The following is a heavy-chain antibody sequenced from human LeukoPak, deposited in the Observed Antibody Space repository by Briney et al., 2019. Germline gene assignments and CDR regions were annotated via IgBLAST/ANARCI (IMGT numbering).Heavy chain of an antibody. J-gene: IGHJ4*02. CDR1: GFTFITYA. V-gene: IGHV3-23*01. Sequence: GGSLRLSCEASGFTFITYAMSWVRQAPGKGLRWVSGISGTDSGTYYTDSVKGRFTISRDNARNSLYLQMNSLRAEDTAVYYCARDGLQAYYDSSGFFDYWGQGTLVTVSS. CDR3: ARDGLQAYYDSSGFFDY. CDR2: ISGTDSGT. D-gene: IGHD3-22*01.